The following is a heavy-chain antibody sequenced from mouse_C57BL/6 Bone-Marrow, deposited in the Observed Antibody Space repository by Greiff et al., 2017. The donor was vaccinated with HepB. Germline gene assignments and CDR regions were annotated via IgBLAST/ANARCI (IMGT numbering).Heavy chain of an antibody. D-gene: IGHD1-1*01. Sequence: VKLQESGAELVKPGASVKMSCKASGYTFTSYWMHWVKQRPGQGLEWIGMIHPNSGSTNYNEKFKSKATLTVDKSSSTAYMQLSSLTSEDSAVYYCARRNSYYYGSSYVYYFDYWGQGTTLTVSS. J-gene: IGHJ2*01. CDR3: ARRNSYYYGSSYVYYFDY. V-gene: IGHV1-64*01. CDR1: GYTFTSYW. CDR2: IHPNSGST.